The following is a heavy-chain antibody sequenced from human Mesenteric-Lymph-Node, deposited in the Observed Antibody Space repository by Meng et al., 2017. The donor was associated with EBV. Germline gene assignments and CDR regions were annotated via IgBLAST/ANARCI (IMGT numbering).Heavy chain of an antibody. CDR1: GGSCGGYF. V-gene: IGHV4-34*01. D-gene: IGHD3-10*01. CDR2: INRGGST. Sequence: QVQRQAWGAGLLQPSVTLSLTCGFSGGSCGGYFWSWIRQPPGKGLEWIGEINRGGSTNYNPSLKSRLTMSVDTSKNHFSLKLTSVTAADTAVYYCVRCGAVTLVQGGPDHWGQGTLVTVSS. J-gene: IGHJ4*02. CDR3: VRCGAVTLVQGGPDH.